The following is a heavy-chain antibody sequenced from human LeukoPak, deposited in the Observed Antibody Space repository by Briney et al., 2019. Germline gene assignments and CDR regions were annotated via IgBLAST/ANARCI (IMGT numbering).Heavy chain of an antibody. CDR2: INTDGSAT. CDR1: GFNFSSYW. V-gene: IGHV3-74*01. CDR3: ARGTAATAGIDY. J-gene: IGHJ4*02. Sequence: GGSLRLSCAVSGFNFSSYWIHWVRQAPGKGLVWVSLINTDGSATTYGDSAKGRFTVSRDNDKSTLFLDMNSLRVEDTAVYYCARGTAATAGIDYWGQGTLVTVSS. D-gene: IGHD6-13*01.